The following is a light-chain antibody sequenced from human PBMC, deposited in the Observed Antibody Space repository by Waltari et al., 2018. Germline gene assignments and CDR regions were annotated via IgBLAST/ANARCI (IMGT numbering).Light chain of an antibody. V-gene: IGLV1-40*01. J-gene: IGLJ3*02. Sequence: QSVLTQPPSVSGAPGQRLSISCTGSSSNIGAGYDVFLYQQVPGSAPKVLVHANGNRPSGVPDRFSASNSGNSASLASTGLQAEDEAEYHGQSFDSSLGGSVFGGGTKLTVL. CDR3: QSFDSSLGGSV. CDR1: SSNIGAGYD. CDR2: ANG.